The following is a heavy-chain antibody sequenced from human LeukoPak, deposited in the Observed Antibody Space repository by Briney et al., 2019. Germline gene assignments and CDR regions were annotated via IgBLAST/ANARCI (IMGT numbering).Heavy chain of an antibody. Sequence: GGSLRLSCAASGFPFRSYSMNWVRQAPGKGLEWVSSISTTSTYVYYVDSVKGRFTISRDNAKNSLYLQMNSLRAEDTAVYYCARDTYNWNYGYDYWGQGTLVTVSP. D-gene: IGHD1-7*01. CDR3: ARDTYNWNYGYDY. J-gene: IGHJ4*02. CDR1: GFPFRSYS. CDR2: ISTTSTYV. V-gene: IGHV3-21*01.